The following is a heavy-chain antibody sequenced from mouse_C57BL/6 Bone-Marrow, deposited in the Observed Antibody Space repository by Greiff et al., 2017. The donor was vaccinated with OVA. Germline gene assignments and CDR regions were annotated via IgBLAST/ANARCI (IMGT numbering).Heavy chain of an antibody. CDR3: TRPRGFNLDY. CDR1: GYTFTDYE. V-gene: IGHV1-15*01. CDR2: IDPETGGT. Sequence: QVQLQQSGAELVRPGASVTLSCKASGYTFTDYEMHWVKQTPVHGLEWIGAIDPETGGTAYNQKFKGKAILTADKSSSTAYMELRSLTSEDSAVYYCTRPRGFNLDYWGQGTTLTVSS. J-gene: IGHJ2*01.